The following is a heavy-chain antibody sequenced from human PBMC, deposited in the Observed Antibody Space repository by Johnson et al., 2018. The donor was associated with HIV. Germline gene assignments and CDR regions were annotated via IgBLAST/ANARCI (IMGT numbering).Heavy chain of an antibody. CDR2: IYSGGST. D-gene: IGHD2-15*01. CDR3: AREAYCSGGSCYDAFDI. CDR1: GFTVSSNY. V-gene: IGHV3-66*01. J-gene: IGHJ3*02. Sequence: VQLVESGGGLVQPGGSLRLSCAASGFTVSSNYMSWVRQAPGKGLEWVSVIYSGGSTYYADSVKGRFTISRDNSKNTLYLQMNSLRAEDTAVYYCAREAYCSGGSCYDAFDIWGQGTMVTGSS.